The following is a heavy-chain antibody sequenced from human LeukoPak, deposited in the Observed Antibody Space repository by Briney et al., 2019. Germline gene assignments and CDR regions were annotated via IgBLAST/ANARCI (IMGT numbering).Heavy chain of an antibody. Sequence: ASVKVSCKASGYTITDYYIHWVRQAPGQGLEWMGRINPNSGGTNYAQKFQGRVTMTRDTSISTAYMEMSSLRSDDTAVYYCARGTGVLTGYYLFAYWGQGTLVTVSS. D-gene: IGHD3-9*01. CDR2: INPNSGGT. V-gene: IGHV1-2*06. J-gene: IGHJ4*02. CDR1: GYTITDYY. CDR3: ARGTGVLTGYYLFAY.